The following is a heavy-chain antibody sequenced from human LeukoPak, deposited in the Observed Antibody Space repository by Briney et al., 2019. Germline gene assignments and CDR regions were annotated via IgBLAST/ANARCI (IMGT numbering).Heavy chain of an antibody. CDR2: INHSGST. D-gene: IGHD6-13*01. V-gene: IGHV4-34*01. CDR3: AARIAAAGTLDY. CDR1: GGSFSGYY. Sequence: ASETLSLTCAVYGGSFSGYYWSWIRQPPGKGLEWIGEINHSGSTNYNPSLKSRVTISVDTSKNQFSLKLSSVTAADTAVYYCAARIAAAGTLDYWGQGTLVTVSS. J-gene: IGHJ4*02.